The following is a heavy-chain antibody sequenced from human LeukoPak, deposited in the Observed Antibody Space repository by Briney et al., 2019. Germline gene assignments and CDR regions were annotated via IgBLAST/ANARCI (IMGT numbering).Heavy chain of an antibody. CDR1: GFTFSSHG. CDR3: ARWDYESSGYYSY. J-gene: IGHJ4*02. V-gene: IGHV3-33*01. Sequence: GGSLRLSCAASGFTFSSHGMHWVRQAPGKGLGWVAVIWYDGSKKYYADSVKGRFTISRDDSKNTLYLQMNSLRVEDTAVYCCARWDYESSGYYSYWGQGTLVTVSS. D-gene: IGHD3-22*01. CDR2: IWYDGSKK.